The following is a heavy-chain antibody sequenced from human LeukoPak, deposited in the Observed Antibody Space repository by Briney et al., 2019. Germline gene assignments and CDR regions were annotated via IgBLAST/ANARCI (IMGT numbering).Heavy chain of an antibody. CDR3: TKGPFNSGDYFDY. V-gene: IGHV3-9*01. D-gene: IGHD5-24*01. Sequence: GRSLRLSCAASGFTFDDYAMHWVRQAPGKGLEWVSGISWNSGSIGYADSVKGRFTISRDNAKNSLYLQMNSLRAEDTALYYCTKGPFNSGDYFDYWGQGTLVTVSS. CDR2: ISWNSGSI. J-gene: IGHJ4*02. CDR1: GFTFDDYA.